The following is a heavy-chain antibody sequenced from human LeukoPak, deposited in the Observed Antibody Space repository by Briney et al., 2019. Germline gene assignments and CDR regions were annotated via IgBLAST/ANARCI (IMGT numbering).Heavy chain of an antibody. Sequence: SQTLSLTCTVSGDSVTSGGYFWTWIRQHPGKGLEWIGYISNSGTTSYNPSLKSRVSISVDTSDNQFSLRLSSVTAADTAVYYCARDVVVTSSPDAFDIWGQGTMVTVSS. CDR1: GDSVTSGGYF. V-gene: IGHV4-31*03. CDR3: ARDVVVTSSPDAFDI. D-gene: IGHD2-21*02. CDR2: ISNSGTT. J-gene: IGHJ3*02.